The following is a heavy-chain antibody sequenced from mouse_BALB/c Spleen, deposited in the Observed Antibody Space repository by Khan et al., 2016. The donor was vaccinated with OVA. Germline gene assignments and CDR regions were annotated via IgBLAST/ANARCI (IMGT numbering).Heavy chain of an antibody. J-gene: IGHJ4*01. V-gene: IGHV3-1*02. CDR2: IYFSGSI. Sequence: EVQLQESGPDLVKPSQSLSLTCTVTGYSITSGYSWHWIRQFPGNKLEWMAYIYFSGSINYNPSLKSRISVTRDTSKNQFFLQLNSVTTEDTTTDYCARDGNYMDYWGQGTSVTVSS. D-gene: IGHD2-1*01. CDR3: ARDGNYMDY. CDR1: GYSITSGYS.